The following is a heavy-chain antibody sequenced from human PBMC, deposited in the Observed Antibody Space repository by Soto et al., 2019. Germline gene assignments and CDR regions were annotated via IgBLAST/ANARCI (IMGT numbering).Heavy chain of an antibody. Sequence: QVPLQESGPGLVKPSESLSLTCTVSGGSMSSYYWSWIRQPPGQGLEWIGHIYYSGTTKYNPSLKSRVTISIDTSKNQFSLKLSSVTAADTAVYYCAREGFYCSGGSCPLSYWGQGTLVTVSS. V-gene: IGHV4-59*01. CDR2: IYYSGTT. CDR1: GGSMSSYY. CDR3: AREGFYCSGGSCPLSY. J-gene: IGHJ4*02. D-gene: IGHD2-15*01.